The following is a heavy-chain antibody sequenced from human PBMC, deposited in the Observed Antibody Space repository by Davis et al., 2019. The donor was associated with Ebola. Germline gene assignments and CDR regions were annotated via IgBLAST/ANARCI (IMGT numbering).Heavy chain of an antibody. Sequence: GGSLRLSCADSVITFSSYAMTWVRQAPWKGLEWVSAISGSGGTTYYAGSVKGRFTVSRDNSKKTMYLQMNSLRAEDTAVYYCARSGLSFGVVKYHYGMDVWGKGTTVTVSS. D-gene: IGHD3-3*01. J-gene: IGHJ6*04. CDR2: ISGSGGTT. CDR1: VITFSSYA. CDR3: ARSGLSFGVVKYHYGMDV. V-gene: IGHV3-23*01.